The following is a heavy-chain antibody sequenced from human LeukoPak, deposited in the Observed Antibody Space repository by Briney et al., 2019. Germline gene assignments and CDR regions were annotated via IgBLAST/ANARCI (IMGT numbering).Heavy chain of an antibody. J-gene: IGHJ3*02. V-gene: IGHV3-21*01. CDR2: ISSSSSYI. CDR3: ARDRVEMNFWSGYYTDDDAFDI. D-gene: IGHD3-3*01. CDR1: GFTFSSYS. Sequence: SGGSLRLSCAASGFTFSSYSMNWVRQAPGKGLEWVSSISSSSSYIYYADSVKGRFTISRDNAKNSLYLQMNSLGAEDTAVYYCARDRVEMNFWSGYYTDDDAFDIWGQGTMVTVSS.